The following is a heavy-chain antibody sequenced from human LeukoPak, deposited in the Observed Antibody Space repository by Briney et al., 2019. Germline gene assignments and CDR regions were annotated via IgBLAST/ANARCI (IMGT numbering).Heavy chain of an antibody. CDR3: ARDDILTGHAFDI. Sequence: SVKVSCKASGGTFSSYAISWVRQAPGQGLEWMGRIIPIFGTANYAQKFKGRVTITTEESTSTAYMELRSLRSEDTAVYYCARDDILTGHAFDIWGQGTMVTVSS. CDR1: GGTFSSYA. CDR2: IIPIFGTA. J-gene: IGHJ3*02. V-gene: IGHV1-69*05. D-gene: IGHD3-9*01.